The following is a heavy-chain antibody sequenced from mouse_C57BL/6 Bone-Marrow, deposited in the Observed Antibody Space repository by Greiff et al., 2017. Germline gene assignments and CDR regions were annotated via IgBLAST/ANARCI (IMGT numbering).Heavy chain of an antibody. CDR1: GYTFTSYG. J-gene: IGHJ2*01. CDR3: ARESIYYDCDGGGY. Sequence: VQLQQSGAELARPGASVKLSCKASGYTFTSYGISWVKQRTGPGLEWIGEIYPRSGNTYYNEKFKGKATLTADKSSSTAYMELRSLTSEDSAVYFFARESIYYDCDGGGYWGQGTTLTVSS. CDR2: IYPRSGNT. V-gene: IGHV1-81*01. D-gene: IGHD2-4*01.